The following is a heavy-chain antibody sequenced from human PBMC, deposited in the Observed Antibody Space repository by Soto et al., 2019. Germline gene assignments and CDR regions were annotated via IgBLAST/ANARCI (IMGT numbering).Heavy chain of an antibody. CDR1: GGSISSGDYY. CDR3: ARRGGGVPELYFDY. J-gene: IGHJ4*02. CDR2: IHYGGST. V-gene: IGHV4-30-4*01. D-gene: IGHD2-15*01. Sequence: QVQLQESGPGLVKPSQTLSLTCTVSGGSISSGDYYWSWIRQPPGEGLEWLGYIHYGGSTYYNPSLKSRVTISVDTSKNQFSLKLSSVTAADTAVYYCARRGGGVPELYFDYWGQGTLVTVSS.